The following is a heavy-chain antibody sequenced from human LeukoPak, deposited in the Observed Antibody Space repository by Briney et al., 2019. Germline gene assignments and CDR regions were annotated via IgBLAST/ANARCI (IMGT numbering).Heavy chain of an antibody. J-gene: IGHJ4*02. CDR1: GFTFSSYG. Sequence: GGSLRLSCAASGFTFSSYGMHWVRQAPGKGLEWVAVISYDGSNKYYADSVKGRFTISRDNSKNTLYLQMNGLRAEDTAVYYCAKLWFGESQPLDYFDYWGQGTLVTVSS. CDR3: AKLWFGESQPLDYFDY. CDR2: ISYDGSNK. D-gene: IGHD3-10*01. V-gene: IGHV3-30*18.